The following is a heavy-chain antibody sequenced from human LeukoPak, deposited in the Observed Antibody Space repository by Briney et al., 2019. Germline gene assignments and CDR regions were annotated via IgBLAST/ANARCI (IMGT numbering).Heavy chain of an antibody. CDR2: ISAYNGNT. D-gene: IGHD4-17*01. J-gene: IGHJ4*02. V-gene: IGHV1-18*01. Sequence: ASVKVSCKASGYTFTSYGISWVRQAPGQGLEWMGWISAYNGNTNYAQKLQGRVTMTTDTSTSTAYMELRSLRPDNTAVYYCARDRYYGDYVYTSPDYWGQGTLVAVSS. CDR1: GYTFTSYG. CDR3: ARDRYYGDYVYTSPDY.